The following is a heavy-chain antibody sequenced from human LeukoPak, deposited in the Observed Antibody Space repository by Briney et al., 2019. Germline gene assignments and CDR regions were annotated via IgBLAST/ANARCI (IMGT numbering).Heavy chain of an antibody. D-gene: IGHD3-10*01. CDR2: ARNKADGYTS. CDR3: GDLGSAGTDH. CDR1: GFTFSSHY. J-gene: IGHJ4*02. V-gene: IGHV3-72*01. Sequence: GGSLRLSCAASGFTFSSHYMDWVRQSPGQGLEWVGLARNKADGYTSIYSASVKGRFTTSRDDSKNSIYLQMDSLKAEDTAVYYCGDLGSAGTDHWGQGTLVTVSS.